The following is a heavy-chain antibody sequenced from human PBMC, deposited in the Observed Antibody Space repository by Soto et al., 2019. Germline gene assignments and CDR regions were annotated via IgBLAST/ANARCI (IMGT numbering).Heavy chain of an antibody. CDR2: IKSKTDGGTT. D-gene: IGHD4-17*01. CDR1: GFTFSNAW. V-gene: IGHV3-15*01. J-gene: IGHJ6*02. Sequence: GGSLRLSCAASGFTFSNAWMSWVRHAPGKGLEWVGRIKSKTDGGTTDYAAPVKGRFTISRDDSKNTLYLQMNSLKTEDTAVYYCTTVSVTHYYYYYYGMDVWGQGTTVTVSS. CDR3: TTVSVTHYYYYYYGMDV.